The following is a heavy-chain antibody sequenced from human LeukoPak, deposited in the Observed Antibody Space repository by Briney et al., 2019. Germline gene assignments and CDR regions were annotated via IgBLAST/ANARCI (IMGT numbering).Heavy chain of an antibody. CDR3: ARDGKIWAFDI. CDR2: IYYSGST. Sequence: PSETLSLTCTVSGGSISSGGYYWSWIRQHPGKGLEWIGNIYYSGSTYYNPSLKSRVTISVDTSKNQFSLKLSSVTAADTAVYYCARDGKIWAFDIWGQGTMVTVSS. V-gene: IGHV4-31*03. J-gene: IGHJ3*02. CDR1: GGSISSGGYY. D-gene: IGHD1-26*01.